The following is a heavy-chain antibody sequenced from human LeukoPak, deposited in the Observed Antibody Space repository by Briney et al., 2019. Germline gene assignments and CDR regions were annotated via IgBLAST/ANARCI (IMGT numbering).Heavy chain of an antibody. J-gene: IGHJ4*02. CDR2: ISYDGSNK. D-gene: IGHD3-22*01. Sequence: PGRSLRLSCAASGFTFSSYGMHWVRQALGKGLEWVAVISYDGSNKYYADSVKGRFTISRDNSKNTLYLQMNSLRAEDTAVYYCAKDPTSYYYDSSGYYNGYWGQGTLVTVSS. CDR3: AKDPTSYYYDSSGYYNGY. V-gene: IGHV3-30*18. CDR1: GFTFSSYG.